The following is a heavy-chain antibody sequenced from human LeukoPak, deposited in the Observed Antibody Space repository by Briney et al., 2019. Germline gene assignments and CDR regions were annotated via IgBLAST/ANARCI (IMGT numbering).Heavy chain of an antibody. CDR2: ISYDGSNK. CDR1: GFTFSSYG. CDR3: AKNGGLRYFAWYLGY. J-gene: IGHJ4*02. Sequence: GGSLRLSCAASGFTFSSYGMHWVRQAPGKGLEWVAVISYDGSNKYYADSVKGRFTISRDNSKNTLYLQMNSLRAEDTAVYYYAKNGGLRYFAWYLGYWGQGTLVTVSS. V-gene: IGHV3-30*18. D-gene: IGHD3-9*01.